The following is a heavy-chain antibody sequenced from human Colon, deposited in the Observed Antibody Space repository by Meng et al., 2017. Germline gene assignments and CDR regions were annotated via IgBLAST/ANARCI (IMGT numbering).Heavy chain of an antibody. CDR2: FFHTGRT. CDR3: ARGRYSGYLP. V-gene: IGHV4-4*02. CDR1: GGSISSNW. Sequence: QLQLQESGPGLVKPSATLSLTCAVSGGSISSNWWSWVRQPPGKGLEWIGEFFHTGRTNYDPSLKSRVTISVDKSNNQFSLKLSSVTAADTAVYYCARGRYSGYLPWGQGTLVTVSS. J-gene: IGHJ5*02. D-gene: IGHD5-12*01.